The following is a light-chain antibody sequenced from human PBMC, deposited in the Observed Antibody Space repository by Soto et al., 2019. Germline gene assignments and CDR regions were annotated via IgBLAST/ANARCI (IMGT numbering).Light chain of an antibody. V-gene: IGKV1-33*01. CDR3: QQYDNLPIT. CDR2: DAF. Sequence: DIQMAHCPPSLSPAVRDRVPPACQASQDISNYLNWYQQKPGKAPKLLIYDAFNLETGVPSRFSGSGSGTDFTFTISSLQPEDIATYYCQQYDNLPITFGQGTRLEIK. J-gene: IGKJ5*01. CDR1: QDISNY.